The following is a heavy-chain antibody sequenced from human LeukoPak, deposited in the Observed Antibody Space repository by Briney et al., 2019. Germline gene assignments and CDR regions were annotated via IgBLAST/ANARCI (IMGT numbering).Heavy chain of an antibody. V-gene: IGHV3-23*01. CDR3: ARRPRYYDILTGEFDY. J-gene: IGHJ4*02. CDR1: GFTFSDYV. D-gene: IGHD3-9*01. CDR2: ISFIGETE. Sequence: PGGSLRLSCAASGFTFSDYVMAWVRQAPGKGLEWVSLISFIGETEYYAPTAKGRFTMSRDNSNNIFYLQMNSLRAADTAVYFCARRPRYYDILTGEFDYWGQGTLVTVSS.